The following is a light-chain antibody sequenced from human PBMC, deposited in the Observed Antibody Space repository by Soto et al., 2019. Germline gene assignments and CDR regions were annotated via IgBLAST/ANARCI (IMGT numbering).Light chain of an antibody. CDR3: QVWDCDSNHHVV. J-gene: IGLJ2*01. CDR2: EDS. CDR1: NIGTKS. V-gene: IGLV3-21*02. Sequence: SYELTQPPSVSVAPGQTATITCGGNNIGTKSVHWYQQRPGQAPVLVVYEDSDRPSGIPERFSGSNSGNTATLTITRVEAGDEADYYCQVWDCDSNHHVVFGGRTKLTVL.